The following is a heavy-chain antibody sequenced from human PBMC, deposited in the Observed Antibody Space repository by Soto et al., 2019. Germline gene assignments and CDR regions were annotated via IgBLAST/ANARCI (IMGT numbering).Heavy chain of an antibody. CDR3: APHVSCSGGSCQYDAFAI. J-gene: IGHJ3*02. CDR2: VTADGGT. D-gene: IGHD2-15*01. V-gene: IGHV3-23*01. CDR1: GFTVSSHA. Sequence: EVQVLESGGGLVQPGGSLRLSCEGSGFTVSSHAMTWIRQAPGKGPEWVSTVTADGGTYYADSVKGRFAMSRDTSENTRYFQMTGLGAAVTAAYYCAPHVSCSGGSCQYDAFAIRGQGTMVTVSS.